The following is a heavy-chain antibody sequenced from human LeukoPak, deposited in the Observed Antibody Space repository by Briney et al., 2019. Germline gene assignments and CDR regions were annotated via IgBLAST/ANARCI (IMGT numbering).Heavy chain of an antibody. V-gene: IGHV1-69*04. Sequence: GASVKVSCKSSGCTFSSYAISWVRQAPGQGLEWMGRIIPILGIANYAQKFQGRVTITADKSTSTAYMELSSLRSEDTAVYYCARDRWFGPLDYWGQGTLVTVSS. D-gene: IGHD3-10*01. CDR2: IIPILGIA. CDR3: ARDRWFGPLDY. CDR1: GCTFSSYA. J-gene: IGHJ4*02.